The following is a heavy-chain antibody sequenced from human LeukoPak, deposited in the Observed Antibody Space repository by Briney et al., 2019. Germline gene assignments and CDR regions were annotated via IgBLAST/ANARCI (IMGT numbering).Heavy chain of an antibody. CDR1: GGSFSGYY. CDR2: INHSGST. D-gene: IGHD3-10*01. Sequence: RASETQSLTCAVYGGSFSGYYWSWIRQPPGKGLEWIGEINHSGSTNYNPSLKSRVTISVDTSKNQFSLKLSSVTAADTAVYYCARGGVMVRGVPFSIRWNWFDPWGQGTLVTVSS. J-gene: IGHJ5*02. V-gene: IGHV4-34*01. CDR3: ARGGVMVRGVPFSIRWNWFDP.